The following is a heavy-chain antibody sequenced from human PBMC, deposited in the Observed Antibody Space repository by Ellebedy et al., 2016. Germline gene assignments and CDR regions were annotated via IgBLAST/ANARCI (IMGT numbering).Heavy chain of an antibody. CDR2: FYSGGTT. J-gene: IGHJ4*02. CDR3: AKKHGVRFGGKYYFDY. V-gene: IGHV3-53*04. CDR1: GLTVNNNY. D-gene: IGHD2-8*01. Sequence: GGSLRLSCAASGLTVNNNYMSWVRQAPGKGLEWVSTFYSGGTTYYADSVRGRFTISRHSSKNTLYLQMNSLRAEDTAVYYCAKKHGVRFGGKYYFDYWGQGILVTVSS.